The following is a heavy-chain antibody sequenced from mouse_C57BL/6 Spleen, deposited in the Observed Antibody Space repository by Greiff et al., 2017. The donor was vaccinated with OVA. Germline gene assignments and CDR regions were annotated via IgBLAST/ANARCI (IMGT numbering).Heavy chain of an antibody. CDR3: TREGYGSSSSWFAY. Sequence: EVQVVESGEGLVKPGGSLKLSCAASGFTFSSYAMSWVRQTPEKRLEWVAYISSGGDYIYYADTVKGRFTISRDNARNTLYLQMSSLKSEDTAMYYCTREGYGSSSSWFAYWGQGTLVTVSA. CDR2: ISSGGDYI. J-gene: IGHJ3*01. CDR1: GFTFSSYA. V-gene: IGHV5-9-1*02. D-gene: IGHD1-1*01.